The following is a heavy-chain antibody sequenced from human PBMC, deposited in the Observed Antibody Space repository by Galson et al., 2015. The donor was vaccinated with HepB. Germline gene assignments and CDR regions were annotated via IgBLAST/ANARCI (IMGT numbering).Heavy chain of an antibody. CDR2: ISYDGSNK. V-gene: IGHV3-30*18. CDR1: GFTFSSYW. CDR3: AKDLFDNGRDLGPGDY. J-gene: IGHJ4*02. Sequence: SLRLSCAASGFTFSSYWMSWVRQAPGKGLEWVAVISYDGSNKYYADSVKGRFTIFRDNSKNTVYMQMNSMRTEDTAVYYCAKDLFDNGRDLGPGDYWGQGILVTVSS. D-gene: IGHD1-14*01.